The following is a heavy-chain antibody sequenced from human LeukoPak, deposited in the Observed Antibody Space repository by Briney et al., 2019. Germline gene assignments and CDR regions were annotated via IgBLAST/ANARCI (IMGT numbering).Heavy chain of an antibody. V-gene: IGHV1-69*13. Sequence: GASVKVSCKASGGTFSSYAISWVRQAPGQGLEWMGGIIPIFGTANYAQKFQGRVTITADESTSTAYMELSSLRSEDTAVYYCARVILSSLGYCSGGSCYSSDAFDIWGQGTMVTVSS. D-gene: IGHD2-15*01. CDR1: GGTFSSYA. CDR3: ARVILSSLGYCSGGSCYSSDAFDI. CDR2: IIPIFGTA. J-gene: IGHJ3*02.